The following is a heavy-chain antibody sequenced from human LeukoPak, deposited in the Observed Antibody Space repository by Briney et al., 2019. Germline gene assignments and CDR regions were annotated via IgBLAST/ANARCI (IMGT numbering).Heavy chain of an antibody. J-gene: IGHJ4*02. CDR2: ISAYNGNT. D-gene: IGHD5-12*01. CDR3: ARDRIRYSGYDCFDY. Sequence: ASVKVSCKASGYTFTSYGISWVRQAPGQGLEWMGWISAYNGNTNYAQKLQGRVTMTTDTSTSTAYMELRSLRSDDTAVYYCARDRIRYSGYDCFDYWGQGTLVTVSS. V-gene: IGHV1-18*01. CDR1: GYTFTSYG.